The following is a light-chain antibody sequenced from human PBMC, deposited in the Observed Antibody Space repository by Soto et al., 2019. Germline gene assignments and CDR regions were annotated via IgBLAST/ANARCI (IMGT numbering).Light chain of an antibody. CDR2: DAS. J-gene: IGKJ2*01. Sequence: EIVLTQSPATLSLSPGERATLSCRASQSVSSYLAWYQQKPGQAPRLLIYDASNRATGIPARFGGSGSGTDFTLTISSLEPEDFAVYYCQQRSNWPPGLMYTFGQGTKLETK. V-gene: IGKV3-11*01. CDR3: QQRSNWPPGLMYT. CDR1: QSVSSY.